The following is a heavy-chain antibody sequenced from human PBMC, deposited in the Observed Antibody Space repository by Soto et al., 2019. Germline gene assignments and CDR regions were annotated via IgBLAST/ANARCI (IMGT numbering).Heavy chain of an antibody. CDR1: GGSVSSGSHY. Sequence: QVQLQESGPGLVKPSETLSLTCTVSGGSVSSGSHYWSWIRQPPGKGLEWLGYIYYSGSTNYNPSLKSGVTISLDTSKNQFSLKLSSVTAADTAVYYCARVTTVTSFDYWGQGTLVTVSS. J-gene: IGHJ4*02. CDR2: IYYSGST. V-gene: IGHV4-61*01. CDR3: ARVTTVTSFDY. D-gene: IGHD4-4*01.